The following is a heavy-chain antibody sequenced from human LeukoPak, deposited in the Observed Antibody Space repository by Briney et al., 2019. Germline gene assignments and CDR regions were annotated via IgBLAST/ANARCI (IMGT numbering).Heavy chain of an antibody. CDR1: GYSFTSYW. CDR3: ARTPPRYSGSYFNAFDI. CDR2: IYPGDSDT. J-gene: IGHJ3*02. Sequence: RGESLKISCKGSGYSFTSYWIGWVRQMPGKGLEWMGIIYPGDSDTRYSPSFQGQVTISADKSISTAYLQWSSLKASDTAMYYCARTPPRYSGSYFNAFDIWGQGTMVTVSS. D-gene: IGHD1-26*01. V-gene: IGHV5-51*01.